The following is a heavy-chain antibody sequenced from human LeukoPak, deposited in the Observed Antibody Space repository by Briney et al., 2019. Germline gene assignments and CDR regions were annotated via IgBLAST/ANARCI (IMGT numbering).Heavy chain of an antibody. CDR1: EFSFSSYS. V-gene: IGHV3-21*01. J-gene: IGHJ5*01. Sequence: RGSLRLSCAASEFSFSSYSMNWVRQAPGKGLEWVSSISSSSSYINYAVSVKGRFTISRDNAKNSLYLQMNSLRAEDTAVYYCARQTGSGALDSWGQGTLVTVSS. D-gene: IGHD6-19*01. CDR2: ISSSSSYI. CDR3: ARQTGSGALDS.